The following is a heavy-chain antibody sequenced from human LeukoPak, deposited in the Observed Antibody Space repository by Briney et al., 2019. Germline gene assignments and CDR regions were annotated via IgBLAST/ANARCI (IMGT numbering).Heavy chain of an antibody. Sequence: GGSLRLSCAASGFTFSNYAMHWVRQAPGKGLEYVSAISSNGGSTYYANSVKGRFTISRDNSKNTLYLQMGSLRAEDMAVYYCARDLRLKKLAYCGGDCLDYWGQGTLVTVSS. CDR2: ISSNGGST. CDR1: GFTFSNYA. D-gene: IGHD2-21*02. CDR3: ARDLRLKKLAYCGGDCLDY. V-gene: IGHV3-64*01. J-gene: IGHJ4*02.